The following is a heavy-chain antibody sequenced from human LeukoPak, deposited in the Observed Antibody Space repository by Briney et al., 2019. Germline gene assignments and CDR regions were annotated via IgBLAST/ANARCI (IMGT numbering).Heavy chain of an antibody. CDR3: ANLPHYYDSSGYYYVSYFDY. V-gene: IGHV3-23*01. CDR2: ISGSGGST. CDR1: GFTFSNYW. J-gene: IGHJ4*02. Sequence: PGGSLRLSCAASGFTFSNYWIHWVRQAPGKGLEWVSAISGSGGSTYYADSVKGRFTISRDNSKNTLYLQMNSLRAEDTAVYYCANLPHYYDSSGYYYVSYFDYWGQGTLVTVSS. D-gene: IGHD3-22*01.